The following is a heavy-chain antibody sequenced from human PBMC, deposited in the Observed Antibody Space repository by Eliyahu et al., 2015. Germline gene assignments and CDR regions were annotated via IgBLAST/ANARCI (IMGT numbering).Heavy chain of an antibody. CDR3: ARELTVAGSYFDY. CDR1: XXSIXSSSXY. CDR2: IYYSGST. J-gene: IGHJ4*02. V-gene: IGHV4-39*02. Sequence: QLQLQESGPGLVKPXETLSLTCTVXXXSIXSSSXYWGWIRQPPGKGLEWIGSIYYSGSTYYNSSLKSRVTISVDTSKNQFSLKLSSVTAADTAVYYCARELTVAGSYFDYWGQGTLVTVSS. D-gene: IGHD6-19*01.